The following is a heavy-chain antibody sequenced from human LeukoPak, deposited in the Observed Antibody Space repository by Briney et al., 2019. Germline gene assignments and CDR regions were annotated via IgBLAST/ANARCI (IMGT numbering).Heavy chain of an antibody. Sequence: SETLSLTCTVSGGSISSGSYYWSWIRQPAGKGLEWIGRIYTSGSTNYNPSLKSRVTISVDTSKNQFSLKLSSVTAADTAVYYCAREYYYGSSGYFRPYYYYYYMDVWGKGTTVTISS. CDR2: IYTSGST. CDR3: AREYYYGSSGYFRPYYYYYYMDV. V-gene: IGHV4-61*02. J-gene: IGHJ6*03. CDR1: GGSISSGSYY. D-gene: IGHD3-22*01.